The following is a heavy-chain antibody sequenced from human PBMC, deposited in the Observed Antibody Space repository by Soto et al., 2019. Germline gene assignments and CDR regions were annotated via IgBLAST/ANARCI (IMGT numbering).Heavy chain of an antibody. CDR2: IYYSGST. CDR1: GGSISSGDYY. J-gene: IGHJ5*02. Sequence: QVQLQEAGPGLVKPSQTLSLTCTVSGGSISSGDYYWSWIRQPPGKGLEWIGYIYYSGSTYYNPSLKSRVTISVDTSKNQFSLKLSSVTAADTAVYYCARDRGRGGFVFDPWGQGTLVTVCS. CDR3: ARDRGRGGFVFDP. V-gene: IGHV4-30-4*01. D-gene: IGHD2-15*01.